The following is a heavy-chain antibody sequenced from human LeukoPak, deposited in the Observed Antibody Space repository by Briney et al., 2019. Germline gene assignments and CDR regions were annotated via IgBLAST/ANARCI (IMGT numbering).Heavy chain of an antibody. V-gene: IGHV1-18*01. D-gene: IGHD3-9*01. J-gene: IGHJ4*02. CDR1: GYTFTTYG. CDR2: IRPYNGNT. CDR3: TREADGSYTLTGYWKH. Sequence: ASVKVSCKASGYTFTTYGISWVRQAPGQGLEWMGWIRPYNGNTKYAQKFQDRVTMTTDTSTSTAYMELRSLRSDDTALYYCTREADGSYTLTGYWKHWGQGTLVTVSS.